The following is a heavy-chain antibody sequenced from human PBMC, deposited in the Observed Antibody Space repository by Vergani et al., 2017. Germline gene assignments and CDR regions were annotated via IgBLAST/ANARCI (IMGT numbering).Heavy chain of an antibody. D-gene: IGHD2-15*01. V-gene: IGHV3-9*01. CDR3: ARDGNSGAASLWFDP. CDR1: GFTFDDYA. Sequence: EVQLVESGGGLVQPGRSLRLSCAASGFTFDDYAMHWVRQAPGKGLELVSGISWNSGSIGYADSVKGRFTISRDNSKNTLYLQMNSLRAEDTAVYYCARDGNSGAASLWFDPWGQGTLVTVSS. CDR2: ISWNSGSI. J-gene: IGHJ5*02.